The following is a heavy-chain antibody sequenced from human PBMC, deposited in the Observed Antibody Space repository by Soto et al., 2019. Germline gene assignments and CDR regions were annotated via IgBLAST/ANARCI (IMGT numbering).Heavy chain of an antibody. V-gene: IGHV3-33*01. CDR3: ARDGVGATTYFGYLDY. J-gene: IGHJ4*02. Sequence: PGGSLRLSCTASGFNFNVVGMQWVRQIPDKGLEWVATIWANGNNKYYADFVKGRFTISRDNSKNTQSLQMNNLRAEDTAVYYCARDGVGATTYFGYLDYWSQGTLVTVSS. CDR2: IWANGNNK. D-gene: IGHD1-26*01. CDR1: GFNFNVVG.